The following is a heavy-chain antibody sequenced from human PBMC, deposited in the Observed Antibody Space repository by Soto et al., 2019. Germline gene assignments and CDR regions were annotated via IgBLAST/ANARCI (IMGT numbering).Heavy chain of an antibody. CDR2: IIPIFGTA. Sequence: QVQLVQSGAEVKKPGSSVKVSCKASGGTFSSYAISWVRQAPGQGLEWMGGIIPIFGTANYAQKFQGRVTITADESTSTAYMELSSLRSEDTAVYYCARVSYDILTGYPPGSYDYYYGMDVWGQGTTVTVSS. CDR3: ARVSYDILTGYPPGSYDYYYGMDV. CDR1: GGTFSSYA. V-gene: IGHV1-69*01. J-gene: IGHJ6*02. D-gene: IGHD3-9*01.